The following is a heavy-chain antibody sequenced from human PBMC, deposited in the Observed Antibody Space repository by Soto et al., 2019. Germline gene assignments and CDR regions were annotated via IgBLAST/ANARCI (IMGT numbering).Heavy chain of an antibody. CDR2: IFNSGST. Sequence: QMQLQESGPGLVKPSETLSLTCTVSGGSIGSSSYYWGWIRQPPGKGLQWIGSIFNSGSTYYNPSLKSRVTISVDTSKNQFSLRLSSVTAADTAVYYCARHFDYGDSWWFDPWGQGTLVTVSS. D-gene: IGHD4-17*01. J-gene: IGHJ5*02. CDR3: ARHFDYGDSWWFDP. CDR1: GGSIGSSSYY. V-gene: IGHV4-39*01.